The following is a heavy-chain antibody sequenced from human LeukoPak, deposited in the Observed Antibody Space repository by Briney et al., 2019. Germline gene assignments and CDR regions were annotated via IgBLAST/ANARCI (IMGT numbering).Heavy chain of an antibody. V-gene: IGHV3-74*01. CDR3: ARDTSPRGSLDY. CDR1: GFTFSGYW. Sequence: GGSLRLSCAASGFTFSGYWMHWVRQLPGKGLVWVSRIKYDGSDTSYADFVKGRFTISRDNAKNTVYLQMNSLRADDTAVYYCARDTSPRGSLDYWGQGTLVTVSS. CDR2: IKYDGSDT. D-gene: IGHD3-10*01. J-gene: IGHJ4*02.